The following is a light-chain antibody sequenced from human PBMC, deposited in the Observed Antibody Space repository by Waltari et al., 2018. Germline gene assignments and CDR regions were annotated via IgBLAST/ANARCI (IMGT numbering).Light chain of an antibody. J-gene: IGKJ2*01. Sequence: DIVMTQSPDSLAVSLGERATINCKSSQSVFHTNNKNDLAWYQQKPGQPPKLLIYWASTRESGVPDRFSGSGSGTDFTLAISSLQAEDVAVYYCQQYYSTPNTFGQGTKVDIK. CDR2: WAS. V-gene: IGKV4-1*01. CDR3: QQYYSTPNT. CDR1: QSVFHTNNKND.